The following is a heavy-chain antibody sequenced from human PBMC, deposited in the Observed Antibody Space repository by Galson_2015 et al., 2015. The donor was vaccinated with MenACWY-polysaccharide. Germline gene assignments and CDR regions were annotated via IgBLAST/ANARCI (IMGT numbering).Heavy chain of an antibody. CDR2: IQYDGSNK. V-gene: IGHV3-33*03. D-gene: IGHD1-26*01. Sequence: SLRLSCAASGSRFSNSGMHWVRQAPGKGLEWAAVIQYDGSNKVYADSVKGRFTISRDNSKDTVHLQMDSLRAEDTAVYYCVKGGWADNWGQGTLVTVSS. CDR1: GSRFSNSG. CDR3: VKGGWADN. J-gene: IGHJ4*02.